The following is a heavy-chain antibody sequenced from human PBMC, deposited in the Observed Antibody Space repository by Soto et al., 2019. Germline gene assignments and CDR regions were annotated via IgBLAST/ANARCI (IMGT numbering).Heavy chain of an antibody. J-gene: IGHJ3*02. CDR2: IYPGDSET. CDR3: ARHYYDSSGSGAFDI. Sequence: RGESLKISCEGSGYSFTSYWIAWVRQMPGKGLQCMGIIYPGDSETTFSPSFQGQVTISADKSISTAYLQWSSLKASDTAMYYCARHYYDSSGSGAFDIWGQGTLVTVSS. D-gene: IGHD3-22*01. CDR1: GYSFTSYW. V-gene: IGHV5-51*01.